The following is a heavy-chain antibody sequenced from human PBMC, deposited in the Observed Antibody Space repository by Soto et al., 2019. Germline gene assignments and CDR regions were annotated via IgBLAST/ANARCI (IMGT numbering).Heavy chain of an antibody. J-gene: IGHJ4*02. CDR1: GYTFTGYY. D-gene: IGHD4-17*01. CDR3: ARLGYGDPRGPLFPY. CDR2: INPNTGGT. Sequence: QVQLVQSGAEVEKPGASVKVSCKASGYTFTGYYIHWVRQAPGQGLEWMGWINPNTGGTNYAQKFQGRVTMTRDTSISTAYMELSTLKSDDAAVYYCARLGYGDPRGPLFPYWGQGTLVTVSS. V-gene: IGHV1-2*02.